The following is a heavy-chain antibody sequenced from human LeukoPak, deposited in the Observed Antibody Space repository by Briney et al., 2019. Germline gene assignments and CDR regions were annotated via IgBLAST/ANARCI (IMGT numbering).Heavy chain of an antibody. Sequence: GGSLRLSCAASGFTFDDYAMHWVRQAPGKGLEWVSGISWNSGSIGYADSVKGRFTISRDNAKNSLYLQMNSLKTEDTAVYYCTTEALRPFDYWGQGTLVTVSS. V-gene: IGHV3-9*01. CDR3: TTEALRPFDY. D-gene: IGHD4-17*01. J-gene: IGHJ4*02. CDR1: GFTFDDYA. CDR2: ISWNSGSI.